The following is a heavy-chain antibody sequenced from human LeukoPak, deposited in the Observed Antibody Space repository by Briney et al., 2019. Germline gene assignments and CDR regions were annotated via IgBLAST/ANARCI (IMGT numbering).Heavy chain of an antibody. V-gene: IGHV4-38-2*02. J-gene: IGHJ4*02. CDR3: ASPLHYYDSSGYYSTFDY. CDR1: GYSISSSYY. Sequence: SETLSLTCTVSGYSISSSYYWGWIRQPPGKGLEWIGSIYYSGSTYYNPSLKSRVTISVDTSKNQFSLKLSSVTAADTAVYYCASPLHYYDSSGYYSTFDYWGQGTLVTVSS. CDR2: IYYSGST. D-gene: IGHD3-22*01.